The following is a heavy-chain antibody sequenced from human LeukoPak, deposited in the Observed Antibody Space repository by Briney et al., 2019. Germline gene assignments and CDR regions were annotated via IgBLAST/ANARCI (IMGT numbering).Heavy chain of an antibody. CDR2: ISGNGGTT. J-gene: IGHJ4*02. CDR1: GFTSSNYA. CDR3: AKATTISAAGSHFVY. D-gene: IGHD6-13*01. V-gene: IGHV3-23*01. Sequence: PGGSLRLSCVDSGFTSSNYAMSWVRQAPGGGLEWVSTISGNGGTTYYADSVKGRFTISRDNSKNTLYLLMNSLRAEDTAVFYCAKATTISAAGSHFVYWGQGTLVSVSS.